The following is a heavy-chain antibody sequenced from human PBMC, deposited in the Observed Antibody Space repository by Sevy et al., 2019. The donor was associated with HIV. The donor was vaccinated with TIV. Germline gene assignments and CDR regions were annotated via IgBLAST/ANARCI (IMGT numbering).Heavy chain of an antibody. CDR1: GFTFSDYY. CDR3: ARDHVKDGDLGDYYYYAMDV. D-gene: IGHD4-17*01. V-gene: IGHV3-11*01. Sequence: GESLKISCAASGFTFSDYYMSWIRQAPGKGLEWISYISGSDSTIYYADSVKGRFTISRDNAKNSLYLQMNSLRPEDTAVYYCARDHVKDGDLGDYYYYAMDVWGQGTMVTVSS. J-gene: IGHJ6*02. CDR2: ISGSDSTI.